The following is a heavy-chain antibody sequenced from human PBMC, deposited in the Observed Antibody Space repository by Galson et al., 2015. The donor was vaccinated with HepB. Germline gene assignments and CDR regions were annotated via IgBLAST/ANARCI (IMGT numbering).Heavy chain of an antibody. D-gene: IGHD3-3*01. CDR2: TYYRSKWYN. Sequence: CAISGDSVSSNSAAWNWIRQSPSRGLEWLGRTYYRSKWYNDYAVSVKSRITINPDTSKNQFSLQLNSVTPEDTAVYYCARDLGRELRFLEWLFYGMDVWGQGTTVTVSS. CDR3: ARDLGRELRFLEWLFYGMDV. V-gene: IGHV6-1*01. CDR1: GDSVSSNSAA. J-gene: IGHJ6*02.